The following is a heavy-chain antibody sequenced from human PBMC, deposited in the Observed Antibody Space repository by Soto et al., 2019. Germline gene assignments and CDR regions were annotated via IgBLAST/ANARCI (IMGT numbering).Heavy chain of an antibody. CDR1: GFSLSTDGVG. V-gene: IGHV2-5*02. D-gene: IGHD3-10*01. J-gene: IGHJ6*02. Sequence: QITLKESGPASLKPTQTLTLTCSFSGFSLSTDGVGVNWIRQPPGKALEWLALIYWDDDKRYSPSLKSRLTITKDTSKNQVVLTLTNINPVDTGTYFCARSVRGVTMDVWGQGTAVTVSS. CDR2: IYWDDDK. CDR3: ARSVRGVTMDV.